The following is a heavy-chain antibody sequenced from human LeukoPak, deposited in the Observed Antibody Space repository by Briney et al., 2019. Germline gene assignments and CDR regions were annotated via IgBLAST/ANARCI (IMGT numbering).Heavy chain of an antibody. CDR1: GFTFSSYW. Sequence: PGGSLRLSCAASGFTFSSYWMSWVRQAPGKGLEWVANIKQDGSEKYYVDSVKGRFTISRDNAKNSLYLQMNSLRAEDTAVYYCARGEVLWFGELFYDYWGQGTLVTVSS. CDR3: ARGEVLWFGELFYDY. CDR2: IKQDGSEK. V-gene: IGHV3-7*03. D-gene: IGHD3-10*01. J-gene: IGHJ4*02.